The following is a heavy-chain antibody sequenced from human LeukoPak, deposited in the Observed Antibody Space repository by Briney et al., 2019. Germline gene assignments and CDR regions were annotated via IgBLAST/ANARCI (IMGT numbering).Heavy chain of an antibody. CDR1: GGSISSYY. D-gene: IGHD5-18*01. J-gene: IGHJ5*02. V-gene: IGHV4-4*07. CDR3: ARAGYSYAPNWFDP. Sequence: SETLSLTCTVSGGSISSYYWSWIRQPAGKGLEWIGRIYTSGSTNYNPSLKSRVTMSVDTSKNQFSLKLSSVTAADTAVYYCARAGYSYAPNWFDPWGQGTLVTVSS. CDR2: IYTSGST.